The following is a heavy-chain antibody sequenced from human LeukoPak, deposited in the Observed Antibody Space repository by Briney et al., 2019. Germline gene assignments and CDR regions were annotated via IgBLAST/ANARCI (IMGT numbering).Heavy chain of an antibody. D-gene: IGHD1-26*01. CDR1: GFTFSNFW. CDR3: ARSPLDSGSYAFDY. Sequence: PGGSLRLSCAASGFTFSNFWMHWVRQAPGKGLEWVSSISSSSSYIYYADSVKGRFTISRDNAKNSLYLQMNSLRAEDTAVYYCARSPLDSGSYAFDYWGQGTLVTVSS. J-gene: IGHJ4*02. CDR2: ISSSSSYI. V-gene: IGHV3-21*01.